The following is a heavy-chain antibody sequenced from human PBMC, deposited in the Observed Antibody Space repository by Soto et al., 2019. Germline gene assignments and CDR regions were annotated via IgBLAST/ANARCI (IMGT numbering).Heavy chain of an antibody. CDR1: GFTFSSYS. CDR3: ARKGIAAAGHYYYYGMDV. D-gene: IGHD6-13*01. V-gene: IGHV3-21*01. J-gene: IGHJ6*02. CDR2: ISSSSSYI. Sequence: GESLKISCAASGFTFSSYSMNWVRQAPGKGLEWVSSISSSSSYIYYADSVKGRFTISRDNAKNSLYLQMNSLRAEDTAVYYCARKGIAAAGHYYYYGMDVWGQGTTVTVSS.